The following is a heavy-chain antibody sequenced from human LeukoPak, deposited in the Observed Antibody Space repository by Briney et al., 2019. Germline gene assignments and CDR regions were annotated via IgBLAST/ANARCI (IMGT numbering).Heavy chain of an antibody. CDR1: GFTFSSYD. CDR3: AKARSGYDFDY. CDR2: ISGSGGST. V-gene: IGHV3-23*01. J-gene: IGHJ4*02. Sequence: GGSLRLSCAASGFTFSSYDMSWVRQAPVKGLEWVSAISGSGGSTYYADSVKGRFSISRDNSENTLYLQMNSLRAEDTAVYYCAKARSGYDFDYWGQGTLVTVSS. D-gene: IGHD5-12*01.